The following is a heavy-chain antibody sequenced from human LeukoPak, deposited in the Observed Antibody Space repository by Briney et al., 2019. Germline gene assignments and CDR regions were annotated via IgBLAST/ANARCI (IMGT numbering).Heavy chain of an antibody. CDR2: FDPEDGET. D-gene: IGHD6-19*01. V-gene: IGHV1-24*01. Sequence: ASVTVSCTVSGYTLTELSMHWVRQAPGKGLEWMGGFDPEDGETIYAQKFQGRVTMTEDTSTDTAYMELSSLRSEDTAVYYCATRESVAGTYYYYYGMDVWGQGTTVTVSS. CDR3: ATRESVAGTYYYYYGMDV. J-gene: IGHJ6*02. CDR1: GYTLTELS.